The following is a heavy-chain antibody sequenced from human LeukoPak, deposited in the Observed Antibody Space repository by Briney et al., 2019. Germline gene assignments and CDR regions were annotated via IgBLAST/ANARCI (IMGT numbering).Heavy chain of an antibody. D-gene: IGHD5-18*01. CDR2: MNPNSGGT. J-gene: IGHJ4*02. CDR1: GYTFTSYD. V-gene: IGHV1-2*02. Sequence: ASVKVSCKASGYTFTSYDINWVRQATGQGLEWMGWMNPNSGGTNYAQKFQGRVTMTRDTSISTAYMELSRLRSDDTAVYYCARDKFGDTAMVTFDYWGQGTLVTVSS. CDR3: ARDKFGDTAMVTFDY.